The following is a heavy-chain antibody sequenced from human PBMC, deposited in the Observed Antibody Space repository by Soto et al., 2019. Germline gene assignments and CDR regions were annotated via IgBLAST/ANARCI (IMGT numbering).Heavy chain of an antibody. V-gene: IGHV4-31*03. CDR2: IYYSGST. D-gene: IGHD3-10*01. CDR1: GGSISSGGYY. Sequence: SETLSLTCTVSGGSISSGGYYWSWIRQHPGKGLEWIGYIYYSGSTYYNPSLKSRVTISVDTSKNQFSLKLSSVTAADTAVYYCARANRSGSYLPIFDYWGQGTLVTVSS. J-gene: IGHJ4*02. CDR3: ARANRSGSYLPIFDY.